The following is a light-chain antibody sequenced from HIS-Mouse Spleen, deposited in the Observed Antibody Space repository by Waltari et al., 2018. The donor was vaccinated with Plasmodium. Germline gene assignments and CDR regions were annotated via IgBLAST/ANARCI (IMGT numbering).Light chain of an antibody. CDR1: SLSSYY. J-gene: IGLJ3*02. V-gene: IGLV3-19*01. CDR2: GKN. CDR3: KSRDSSGNHQV. Sequence: SSELTQDPAVSVALGQTVRITCQGDSLSSYYASWYQQKPGQAPVLVIYGKNTRPSGIPDRVSGSSSGNTASLTSTGAQAEDEADYYCKSRDSSGNHQVFGGGTKLTVL.